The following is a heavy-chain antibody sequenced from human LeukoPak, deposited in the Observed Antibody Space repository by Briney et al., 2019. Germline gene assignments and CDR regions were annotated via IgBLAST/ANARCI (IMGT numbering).Heavy chain of an antibody. CDR3: ARDLLLWFGELSGDSDY. J-gene: IGHJ4*02. Sequence: PGGSLRLSCAASGFTFSSYAIHWVRQAPGKGLEWVAVISYDGRNKYFADSVKGRFTISRDNSKNTVYLQMNSLRPEDTAVYYCARDLLLWFGELSGDSDYWGQGTLVTVSS. CDR1: GFTFSSYA. V-gene: IGHV3-30*04. CDR2: ISYDGRNK. D-gene: IGHD3-10*01.